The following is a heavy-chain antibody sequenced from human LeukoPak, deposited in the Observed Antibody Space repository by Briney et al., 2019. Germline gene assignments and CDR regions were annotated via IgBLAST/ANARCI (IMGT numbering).Heavy chain of an antibody. D-gene: IGHD7-27*01. CDR3: ARDGPSVGIDF. V-gene: IGHV3-7*01. J-gene: IGHJ4*02. CDR1: GFTFSSHW. Sequence: WGSLRLSCAASGFTFSSHWMSWVRQAPGKGLEWVANIKQDGSAKYYVDSVRGRFTISRDNAKTSLYLQMNSLRAEDTAVYYCARDGPSVGIDFWGQGALVTVSS. CDR2: IKQDGSAK.